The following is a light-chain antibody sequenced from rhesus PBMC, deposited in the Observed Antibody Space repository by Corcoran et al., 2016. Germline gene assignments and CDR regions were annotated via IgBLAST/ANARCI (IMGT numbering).Light chain of an antibody. CDR2: KAS. CDR3: QQYSSSPS. J-gene: IGKJ2*01. Sequence: DIQMTQSPSSLSASVGDTVTITCRARQSISSWLAWYQQKPGKAPKLLIYKASTLQSGVPSRFSGSGSGTDFTLTISSLQSEDFATYDCQQYSSSPSFGQGTKVEIK. V-gene: IGKV1-22*01. CDR1: QSISSW.